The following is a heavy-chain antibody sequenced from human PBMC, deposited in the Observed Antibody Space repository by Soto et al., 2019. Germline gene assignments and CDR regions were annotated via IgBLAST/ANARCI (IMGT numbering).Heavy chain of an antibody. CDR3: ARILRLRSSSCPGY. CDR2: IWYDGSNK. CDR1: GFTFSSYG. V-gene: IGHV3-33*01. Sequence: GGSLRLSCAASGFTFSSYGMHWVRQAPGKGLEWVAVIWYDGSNKYYADSVKGRFTISRDNSKNTLYLQMNSLRAEDTAVYYCARILRLRSSSCPGYWGQGTLVTVSS. D-gene: IGHD6-13*01. J-gene: IGHJ4*02.